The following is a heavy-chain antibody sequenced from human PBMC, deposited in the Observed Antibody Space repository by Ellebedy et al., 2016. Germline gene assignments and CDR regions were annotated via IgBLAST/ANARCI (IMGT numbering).Heavy chain of an antibody. D-gene: IGHD5-12*01. CDR3: ARDERRGGCDLDY. Sequence: ASVKVSXXASEYTFGNYHIHWVRQAPGQGLEWMGIINPSGGSTSYAQKFQGRVTMTRDTSTSTVYMELSSLRSDDTALYYCARDERRGGCDLDYWGQGTLVTVSS. CDR2: INPSGGST. CDR1: EYTFGNYH. J-gene: IGHJ4*02. V-gene: IGHV1-46*01.